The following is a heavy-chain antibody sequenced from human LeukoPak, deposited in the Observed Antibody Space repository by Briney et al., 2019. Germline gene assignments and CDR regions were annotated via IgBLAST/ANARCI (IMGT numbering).Heavy chain of an antibody. CDR2: ISSSSSYT. D-gene: IGHD6-13*01. J-gene: IGHJ4*02. CDR1: GFTFSDYY. Sequence: PGGSLRLSRAPSGFTFSDYYMSWIRQAPGKGLEWVSYISSSSSYTNYADSVKGRFTLSRDNSKNTLYLQMNSLRAEDTALYYCARYAWSLGPAPGTPLFDYWGQGALVTVSS. CDR3: ARYAWSLGPAPGTPLFDY. V-gene: IGHV3-11*06.